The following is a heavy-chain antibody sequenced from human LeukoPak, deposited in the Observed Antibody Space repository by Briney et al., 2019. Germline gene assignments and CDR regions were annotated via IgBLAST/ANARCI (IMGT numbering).Heavy chain of an antibody. J-gene: IGHJ5*02. V-gene: IGHV4-39*07. CDR1: GGSISSSSYY. CDR2: INHSGST. Sequence: ESSETLSLTCTVSGGSISSSSYYWSWIRQPPGKGLEWIGEINHSGSTNYNPSLKSRVTISVDTSKNQFSLKLSSVTAADTAVYYCATSYSSSSWFDPWGQGTLVTVSS. D-gene: IGHD6-6*01. CDR3: ATSYSSSSWFDP.